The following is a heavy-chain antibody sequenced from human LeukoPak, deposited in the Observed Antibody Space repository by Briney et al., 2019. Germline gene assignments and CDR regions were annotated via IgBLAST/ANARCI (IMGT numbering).Heavy chain of an antibody. V-gene: IGHV3-72*01. CDR1: GFTFTNHY. CDR2: TTNTPNAHTT. CDR3: GRDTATAIDY. Sequence: GGSLTLSCAASGFTFTNHYMDWVRQAPGMGLEWIARTTNTPNAHTTAYAASVRGRFTVSRDDSKSLLHLQMSSLKTDDTAVYYCGRDTATAIDYWGRGTLVTVSS. J-gene: IGHJ4*02. D-gene: IGHD5-18*01.